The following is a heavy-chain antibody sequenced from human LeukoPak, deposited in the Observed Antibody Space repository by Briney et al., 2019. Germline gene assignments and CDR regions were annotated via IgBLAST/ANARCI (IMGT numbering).Heavy chain of an antibody. J-gene: IGHJ4*02. V-gene: IGHV3-30-3*01. Sequence: LPGGSLRLSCAASGFTFSSYAMHWVRQAPGKGLEWVAVISYDGSNKYYADSVKGRFTISRDNSKNTLYLQMNSLRAEDTAVHYCARDSDYYDSSGYFDYWGQGTLVTVSS. D-gene: IGHD3-22*01. CDR3: ARDSDYYDSSGYFDY. CDR1: GFTFSSYA. CDR2: ISYDGSNK.